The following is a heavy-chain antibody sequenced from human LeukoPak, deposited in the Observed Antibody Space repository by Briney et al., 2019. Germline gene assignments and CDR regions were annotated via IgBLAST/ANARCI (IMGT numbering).Heavy chain of an antibody. V-gene: IGHV3-23*01. Sequence: GGSLRLSCAASGFTVSSNYMSWVRQAPGKGLEWVSAISGSGGSTYYADSVKGRFTISRDNSKNTLYLQMNSLRAEDTAVYYCAKSPYGCFDYWGQGTLVTVSS. CDR3: AKSPYGCFDY. D-gene: IGHD2-2*03. J-gene: IGHJ4*02. CDR2: ISGSGGST. CDR1: GFTVSSNY.